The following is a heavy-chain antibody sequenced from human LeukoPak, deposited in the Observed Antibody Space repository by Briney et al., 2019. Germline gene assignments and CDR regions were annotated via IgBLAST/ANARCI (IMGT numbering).Heavy chain of an antibody. V-gene: IGHV4-61*02. J-gene: IGHJ3*02. Sequence: SETPSLTCTVSGGSISSGSYYWSWIRQPAGKGLEWIGRIYTSGSTNYNPSLKSRVTISVDTSKNQFSLKLSSVTAADTAVYYCARGYSSGWYQDAFDIWGQGTMVTVSS. CDR1: GGSISSGSYY. D-gene: IGHD6-19*01. CDR2: IYTSGST. CDR3: ARGYSSGWYQDAFDI.